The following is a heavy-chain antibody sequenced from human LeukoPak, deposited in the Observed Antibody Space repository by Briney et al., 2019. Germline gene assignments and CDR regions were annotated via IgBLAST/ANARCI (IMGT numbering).Heavy chain of an antibody. CDR1: GYTFTNYA. Sequence: GASVKVSCKASGYTFTNYAISWVRQAPGQGLEWMGCIRTYNGDTNYAQKIQGRVTMTTDTSTNTAYMELGSLRSDDTAVYYCARERIRTPYYGMDVWGQGTTVTVSS. J-gene: IGHJ6*02. CDR2: IRTYNGDT. CDR3: ARERIRTPYYGMDV. V-gene: IGHV1-18*01. D-gene: IGHD1-14*01.